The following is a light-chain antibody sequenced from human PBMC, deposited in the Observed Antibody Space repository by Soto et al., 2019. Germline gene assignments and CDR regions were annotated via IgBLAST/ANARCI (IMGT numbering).Light chain of an antibody. J-gene: IGKJ3*01. CDR1: QSVSSNY. CDR3: QQYGSSPFT. CDR2: GAS. Sequence: EIVLTQSPGTLSLSPGERATLSCRASQSVSSNYLVWYQQKPGQAPRLLIYGASSRATGIPDRFSGSGSGTDFTLAISRLEPEDCAVYYCQQYGSSPFTFGPGTKVDIK. V-gene: IGKV3-20*01.